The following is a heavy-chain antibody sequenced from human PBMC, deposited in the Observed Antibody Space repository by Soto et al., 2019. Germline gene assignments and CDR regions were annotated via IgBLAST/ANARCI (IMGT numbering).Heavy chain of an antibody. D-gene: IGHD6-13*01. J-gene: IGHJ6*02. V-gene: IGHV3-30-3*01. CDR2: ISYDGSNK. CDR1: GFTFSRYA. CDR3: AREAAVAYGMDV. Sequence: QVQLVESGGGVVQPGRSLRLSCAASGFTFSRYAMHWVRQAPGKGLEWVAVISYDGSNKYYADSVKGRFTISRDNSKNTLYLQMNSLRAEDTAVYYCAREAAVAYGMDVWGQGTTVTVSS.